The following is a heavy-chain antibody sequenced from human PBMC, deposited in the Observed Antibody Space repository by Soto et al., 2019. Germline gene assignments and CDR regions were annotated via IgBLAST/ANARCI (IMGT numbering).Heavy chain of an antibody. CDR1: GDTFSSYA. CDR3: ARRRYCGYDCYHKHYYGMDV. CDR2: IITVLGTT. Sequence: QVQLVQSGAELKKTGSSVKVSCRASGDTFSSYAVNWVRQAPGRGLEWMGRIITVLGTTDYAQNFKGRLTITAEKSTKKVYMELSSLRSDDTAVYYGARRRYCGYDCYHKHYYGMDVWGQGTTVTVAS. D-gene: IGHD2-21*01. J-gene: IGHJ6*02. V-gene: IGHV1-69*08.